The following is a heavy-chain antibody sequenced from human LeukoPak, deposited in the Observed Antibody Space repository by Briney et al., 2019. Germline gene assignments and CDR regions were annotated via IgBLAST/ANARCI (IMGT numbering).Heavy chain of an antibody. J-gene: IGHJ4*02. CDR3: AKGPIRYFDYFDY. Sequence: GGSLRLSCAASGFTFSSYAMSWVCQAPGKGLEWVSAISGSGGSTYYADSVKGRFTISRDNSKNTLYLQMNSLRAEDTAVYYCAKGPIRYFDYFDYWGQGALVIVSS. V-gene: IGHV3-23*01. CDR1: GFTFSSYA. CDR2: ISGSGGST. D-gene: IGHD3-9*01.